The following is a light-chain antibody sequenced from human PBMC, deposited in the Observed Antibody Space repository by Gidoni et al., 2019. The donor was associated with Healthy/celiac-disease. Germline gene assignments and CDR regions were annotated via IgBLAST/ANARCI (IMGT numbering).Light chain of an antibody. CDR3: QKYNSDPRT. CDR1: QGISSS. J-gene: IGKJ1*01. V-gene: IGKV1-27*01. CDR2: DAF. Sequence: SVGDRVTITCRASQGISSSLAWYQQKPGKVPKLLIYDAFTLESGVPSRFSGSGSGTDFTLTISSLQPEDVATYYCQKYNSDPRTFGQGTKVEIK.